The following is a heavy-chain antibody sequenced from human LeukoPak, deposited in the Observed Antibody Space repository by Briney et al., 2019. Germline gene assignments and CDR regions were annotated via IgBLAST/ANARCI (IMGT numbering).Heavy chain of an antibody. CDR3: ARDQSGYYGDYVYFDY. Sequence: SVKVSCKASGGTFSSYTISWVRQAPGQGLEWMGRIIPIFGTANYAQKFQGRVTITTDESTSTAYMELSSLRSEDTAVYYCARDQSGYYGDYVYFDYWGQGTLVTVSS. CDR1: GGTFSSYT. J-gene: IGHJ4*02. D-gene: IGHD4-17*01. V-gene: IGHV1-69*05. CDR2: IIPIFGTA.